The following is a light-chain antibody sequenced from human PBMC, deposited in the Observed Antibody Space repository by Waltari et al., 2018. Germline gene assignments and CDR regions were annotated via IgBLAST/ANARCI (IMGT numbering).Light chain of an antibody. Sequence: DIQMTQSPSSLSASVGDRVTVTCRASQNINSFLNWYQQIPGKPPKLLIFAASRLQRGVPSRFSGSGSGTDFTLTISSLQPEDFATYYCQQSDDTPYTFGQGTKLQI. CDR3: QQSDDTPYT. CDR2: AAS. CDR1: QNINSF. V-gene: IGKV1-39*01. J-gene: IGKJ2*01.